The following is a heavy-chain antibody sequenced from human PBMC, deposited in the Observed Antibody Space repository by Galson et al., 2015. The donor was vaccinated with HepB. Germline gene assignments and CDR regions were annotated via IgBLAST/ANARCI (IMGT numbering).Heavy chain of an antibody. J-gene: IGHJ3*02. CDR1: GGTFSSYA. CDR3: ARGRGYCSGGSCYTDAFDI. V-gene: IGHV1-69*04. Sequence: SVKVSCKASGGTFSSYAISWVRQAPGQGLEWMGRIIPILGIANYAQKFQGRVTITADKSTSTAYMELSSLRSEDTAVYYCARGRGYCSGGSCYTDAFDIWGQGTMVTVSS. CDR2: IIPILGIA. D-gene: IGHD2-15*01.